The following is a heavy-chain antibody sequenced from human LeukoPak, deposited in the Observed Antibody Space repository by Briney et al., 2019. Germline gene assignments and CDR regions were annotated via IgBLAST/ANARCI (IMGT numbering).Heavy chain of an antibody. CDR1: GFTYSRYW. CDR2: IKGDEGYT. D-gene: IGHD3-10*01. J-gene: IGHJ4*02. Sequence: GGSLRLTCAASGFTYSRYWMHWVRQVPGKGLVWVARIKGDEGYTFYADSVKGRFTISRDNAKNTLYLQMNSLRAEDTAVYYCARLEYYYVSGNYYKLFDYWGQGTLVTVCS. CDR3: ARLEYYYVSGNYYKLFDY. V-gene: IGHV3-74*01.